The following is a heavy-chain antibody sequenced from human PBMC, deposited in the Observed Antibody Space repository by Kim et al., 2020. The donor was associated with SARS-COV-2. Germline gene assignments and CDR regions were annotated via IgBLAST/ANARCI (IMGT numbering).Heavy chain of an antibody. D-gene: IGHD1-1*01. CDR2: INIDGDT. Sequence: GRSLRLSCVASGFTFSSYWMHWVRQVPGKGLEGVSRINIDGDTAYADFVKGRFTISRDNAKNSLYLQMSSLGAEDTAVYYCVRDMGTGTPFDYWGQGTLVTVSS. V-gene: IGHV3-74*03. CDR3: VRDMGTGTPFDY. CDR1: GFTFSSYW. J-gene: IGHJ4*02.